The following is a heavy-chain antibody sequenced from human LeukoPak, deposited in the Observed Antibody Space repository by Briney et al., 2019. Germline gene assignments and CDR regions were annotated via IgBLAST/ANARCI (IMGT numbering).Heavy chain of an antibody. CDR3: ATTGDGWQQYYFDF. CDR1: GGSISSTSHY. D-gene: IGHD2-21*01. Sequence: SETLSLTCTVSGGSISSTSHYWGWIRQPPGKGLDWIGSMYYSGSTYYNPSLKSRVTISIDTSKNQFSLKLSSVTAADTAVYYCATTGDGWQQYYFDFWDQGTLVTVSS. CDR2: MYYSGST. V-gene: IGHV4-39*01. J-gene: IGHJ4*02.